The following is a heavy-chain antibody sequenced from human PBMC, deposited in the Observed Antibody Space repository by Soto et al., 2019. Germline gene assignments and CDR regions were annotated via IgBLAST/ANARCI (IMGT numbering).Heavy chain of an antibody. CDR1: GFTFGTYS. V-gene: IGHV3-48*02. CDR3: ARLYYDYV. Sequence: QPGGSLRLSCAGSGFTFGTYSMNWVRQAAGKGLEWIAYISYDSDTIQYADSVKDRFTISRDNAKNSLYLQMNSLRDEDTAVYYCARLYYDYVWGQGTPVTVYS. J-gene: IGHJ6*02. CDR2: ISYDSDTI. D-gene: IGHD3-3*01.